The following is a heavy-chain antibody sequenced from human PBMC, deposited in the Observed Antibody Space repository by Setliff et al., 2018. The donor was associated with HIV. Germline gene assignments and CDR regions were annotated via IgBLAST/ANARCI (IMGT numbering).Heavy chain of an antibody. V-gene: IGHV3-48*01. CDR2: IYTSSSTI. Sequence: PSETLSLSCVGSGFTFSTYSMSWVRQVPGKGLEWIAYIYTSSSTIHYGDSVKGRFTISRDNAKNSVYLQMNSLRAEDTAVYYCARREYNYVPRAFDLWGQGTMVTVSS. CDR1: GFTFSTYS. CDR3: ARREYNYVPRAFDL. J-gene: IGHJ3*01. D-gene: IGHD5-18*01.